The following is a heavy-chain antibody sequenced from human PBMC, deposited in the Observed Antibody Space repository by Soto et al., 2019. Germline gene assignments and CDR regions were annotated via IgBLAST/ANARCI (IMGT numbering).Heavy chain of an antibody. Sequence: GGSLRLSCAASGFTFISYGMHWVRQAPGKGLEWVALISYDGSNKYYTDSVKGRFTISRDNSKNTLYLQMNSLRAEDTAVYYCAKTGSGWYFDYWGQGTLVTVSS. CDR2: ISYDGSNK. J-gene: IGHJ4*02. D-gene: IGHD6-19*01. CDR1: GFTFISYG. CDR3: AKTGSGWYFDY. V-gene: IGHV3-30*18.